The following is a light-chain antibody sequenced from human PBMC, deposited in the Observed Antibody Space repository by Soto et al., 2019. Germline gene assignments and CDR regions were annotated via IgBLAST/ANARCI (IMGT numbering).Light chain of an antibody. J-gene: IGLJ2*01. CDR1: SSDVGGYNY. CDR3: VSYTSSRILT. Sequence: QSALTQPPSASGSPGQSVTISCTGTSSDVGGYNYVSWYQQHPGKAPKLMIYEVSKRPSGVPDRFSGSKSGNTASLTVSGLQVEDEAHYHCVSYTSSRILTFGGGTKLTVL. V-gene: IGLV2-8*01. CDR2: EVS.